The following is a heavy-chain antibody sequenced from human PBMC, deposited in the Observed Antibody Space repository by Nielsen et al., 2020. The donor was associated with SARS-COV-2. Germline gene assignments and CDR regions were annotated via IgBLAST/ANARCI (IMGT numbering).Heavy chain of an antibody. D-gene: IGHD5/OR15-5a*01. CDR3: AKELEVCCHYMDV. Sequence: GGSLRLSCTASGFALSAYGMDWVRQVPGRGLEWLAHIRMSDGATQYADSVRGRFTISRDNAKNSLYLQMNSLRDEGTAVYFCAKELEVCCHYMDVWGKGTTVTVS. CDR2: IRMSDGAT. V-gene: IGHV3-48*02. CDR1: GFALSAYG. J-gene: IGHJ6*03.